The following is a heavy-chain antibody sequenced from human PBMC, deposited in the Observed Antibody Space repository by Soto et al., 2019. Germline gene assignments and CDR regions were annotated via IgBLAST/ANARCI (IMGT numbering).Heavy chain of an antibody. CDR2: TSYDGSNN. V-gene: IGHV3-33*05. J-gene: IGHJ4*02. D-gene: IGHD3-16*01. CDR3: ARWGTTGGLDV. Sequence: QVQLVESGGGVVQPGTSLRLSCVGSGFTFRSYVIHCVRQAPGKGLEWVALTSYDGSNNFYGDSVKGRFTISRDNSRNTVELQRDSLRLEDTALYYCARWGTTGGLDVWGQGTLVSVSS. CDR1: GFTFRSYV.